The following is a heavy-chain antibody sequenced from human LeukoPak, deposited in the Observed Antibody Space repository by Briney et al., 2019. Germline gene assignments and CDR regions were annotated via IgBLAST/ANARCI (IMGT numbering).Heavy chain of an antibody. CDR3: ARDSGTTGEVKFDP. D-gene: IGHD3-10*01. J-gene: IGHJ5*02. CDR2: ISGSGVI. CDR1: GGPITTYY. Sequence: PSETLSLTCTVSGGPITTYYLSWIRQSAGVGLEWIGRISGSGVITYNPSLKSRVILSLDTSNNHFSLKLISVTAADTAVYYCARDSGTTGEVKFDPWGQGMLVTVSS. V-gene: IGHV4-4*07.